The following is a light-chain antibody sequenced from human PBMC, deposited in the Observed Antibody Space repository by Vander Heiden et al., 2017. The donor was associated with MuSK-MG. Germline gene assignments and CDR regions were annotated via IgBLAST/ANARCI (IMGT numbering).Light chain of an antibody. Sequence: SYVLTQPPSVSVAPGQTATITCGSSLRSQSVHWYQQRPGQAPVLVVFDDTDRPSGIPERFSGSKSGYTATLTISRVEAGDEADYYCEVWDISSDHAVFGGGTKLTGL. V-gene: IGLV3-21*02. CDR2: DDT. CDR1: SLRSQS. J-gene: IGLJ2*01. CDR3: EVWDISSDHAV.